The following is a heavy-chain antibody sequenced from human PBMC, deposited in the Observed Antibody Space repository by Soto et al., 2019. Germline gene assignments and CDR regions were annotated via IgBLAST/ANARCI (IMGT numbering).Heavy chain of an antibody. CDR2: ISWNSHSI. Sequence: GGSLRLSCAASGFTFEDYAMHWVRQVPGKGLEWVSGISWNSHSIDYADFVKGRFTISRDNGKKSLYLQMNSLRPEDTALYYCAKAMATSGGVVVIGAFDFWGRGTPVTVYS. CDR1: GFTFEDYA. CDR3: AKAMATSGGVVVIGAFDF. V-gene: IGHV3-9*01. D-gene: IGHD3-16*02. J-gene: IGHJ2*01.